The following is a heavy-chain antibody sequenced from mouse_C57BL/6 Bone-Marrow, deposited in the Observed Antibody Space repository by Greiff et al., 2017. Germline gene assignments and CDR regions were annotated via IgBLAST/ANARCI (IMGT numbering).Heavy chain of an antibody. CDR3: ARGEDGYYYAMDY. CDR1: GFTFSDYY. D-gene: IGHD2-3*01. J-gene: IGHJ4*01. CDR2: INYDGSST. Sequence: EVKLVESEGGLVQPGSSMKLSCTASGFTFSDYYMAWVRQVPEKGLEWVANINYDGSSTYYLDSLKSRFIISRDNAKNILYLQMSRLKSEDTATYYCARGEDGYYYAMDYWGQGTSVTVSS. V-gene: IGHV5-16*01.